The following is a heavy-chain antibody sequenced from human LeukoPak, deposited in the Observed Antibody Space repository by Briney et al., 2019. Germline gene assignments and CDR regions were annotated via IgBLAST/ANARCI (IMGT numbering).Heavy chain of an antibody. CDR1: GYGFTNYW. CDR3: ARHHILTGYPDY. D-gene: IGHD3-9*01. J-gene: IGHJ4*02. CDR2: IYPGDSDT. V-gene: IGHV5-51*01. Sequence: GESLKISCKNSGYGFTNYWIGWVRQMPGKGLEWMGIIYPGDSDTIYSPSFQGQVTISADKSISTVYLQWSSLKASDTAMYYCARHHILTGYPDYWGQGTLVTVSS.